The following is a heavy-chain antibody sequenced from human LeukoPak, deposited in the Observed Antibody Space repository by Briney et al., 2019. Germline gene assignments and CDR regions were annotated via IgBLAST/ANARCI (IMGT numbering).Heavy chain of an antibody. CDR2: ISAYNGNT. CDR3: ARLVGYCSGGSCERFDP. V-gene: IGHV1-18*04. J-gene: IGHJ5*02. D-gene: IGHD2-15*01. CDR1: GYTFTSYG. Sequence: ASVKVSCKPSGYTFTSYGTSWVRQAPGQGLEWMGWISAYNGNTNYAQKLQGRVTMTTDTSTSTAYMELRSLRSDDTAVYYCARLVGYCSGGSCERFDPWGQGTLVTVSS.